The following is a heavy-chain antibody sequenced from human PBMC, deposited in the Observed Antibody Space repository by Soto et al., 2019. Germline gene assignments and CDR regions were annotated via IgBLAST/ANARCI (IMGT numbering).Heavy chain of an antibody. J-gene: IGHJ6*02. Sequence: GASVKVSCKASGGTFSSYAISWVRQAPGQGLEWMGGIIPIFGTANYAQKFQGRVTITADESTSTAYMELSSLRSEDTAVYYCARDPRYDCSSTSYSSYYYYGMDVWGQGTTVTVSS. CDR1: GGTFSSYA. D-gene: IGHD2-2*01. CDR2: IIPIFGTA. V-gene: IGHV1-69*13. CDR3: ARDPRYDCSSTSYSSYYYYGMDV.